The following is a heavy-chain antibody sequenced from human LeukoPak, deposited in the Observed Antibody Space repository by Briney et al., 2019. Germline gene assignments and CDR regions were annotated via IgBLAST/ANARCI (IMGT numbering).Heavy chain of an antibody. D-gene: IGHD2-2*01. J-gene: IGHJ3*02. CDR1: GGTFSSYA. CDR2: IIPIFGTA. CDR3: ARTPPYQLPSDDAFDI. V-gene: IGHV1-69*01. Sequence: SVKVSCKASGGTFSSYAISWVRQAPGQGPEWMGGIIPIFGTANYAQKFQGRVTITADESTSTAYMELSSLRSEDTAVYYCARTPPYQLPSDDAFDIWGQGTMVTVSS.